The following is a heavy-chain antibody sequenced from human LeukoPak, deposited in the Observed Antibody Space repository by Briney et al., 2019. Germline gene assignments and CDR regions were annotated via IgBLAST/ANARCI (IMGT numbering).Heavy chain of an antibody. V-gene: IGHV4-61*02. CDR2: IYTSGST. D-gene: IGHD3-10*01. CDR1: GGSISSGSYY. J-gene: IGHJ4*02. Sequence: TSETLSLTCTVSGGSISSGSYYWSWIRQPAGKGLEWIGRIYTSGSTNYNPSLKSRVTISVDTSKNQFSLKVNSVTAADTAVYYCARGSMVRGYPTRYWGQGTLVTVSS. CDR3: ARGSMVRGYPTRY.